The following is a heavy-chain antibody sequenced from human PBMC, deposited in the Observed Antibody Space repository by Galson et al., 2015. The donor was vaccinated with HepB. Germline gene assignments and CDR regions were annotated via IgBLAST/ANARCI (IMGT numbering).Heavy chain of an antibody. V-gene: IGHV1-8*01. CDR3: ARALGSSTLYYYYMDV. D-gene: IGHD6-6*01. Sequence: SVKVSCKASGYTFTSYDINWVRQATGQGLEWMGWMNPNSGNTGYAQKFQGRVTMTRNTSISTAYMELSSLRSEDTAVYYCARALGSSTLYYYYMDVWGKGTTVTVSS. CDR1: GYTFTSYD. CDR2: MNPNSGNT. J-gene: IGHJ6*03.